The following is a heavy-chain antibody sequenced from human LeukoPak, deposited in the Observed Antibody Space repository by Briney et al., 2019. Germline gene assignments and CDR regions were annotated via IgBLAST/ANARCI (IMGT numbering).Heavy chain of an antibody. CDR1: GDSISSSPYF. CDR3: ARPSGRNWNAFDI. V-gene: IGHV4-39*01. J-gene: IGHJ3*02. CDR2: INYSGNT. D-gene: IGHD1-14*01. Sequence: PSETLSLTCTVSGDSISSSPYFCGWLRQPPGKGLEWIGSINYSGNTYFNPSLQSRVAISVDTSKNQFSLKLSFLTAADTAVYSCARPSGRNWNAFDIWGQGTMVTVSS.